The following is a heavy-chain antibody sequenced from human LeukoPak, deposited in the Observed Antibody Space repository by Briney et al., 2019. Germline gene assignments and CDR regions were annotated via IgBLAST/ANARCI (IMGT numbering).Heavy chain of an antibody. Sequence: ASVKVSCKASGGTFSSYAISWVRQAPGQALEWMGGIIPIFDTANYAQKFQGRVTITADESTSTAYMELSSLRSEDTAVYYCARYSHYYDSSGYYYRYFDYWGQGTLVTVSS. V-gene: IGHV1-69*13. CDR2: IIPIFDTA. J-gene: IGHJ4*02. D-gene: IGHD3-22*01. CDR3: ARYSHYYDSSGYYYRYFDY. CDR1: GGTFSSYA.